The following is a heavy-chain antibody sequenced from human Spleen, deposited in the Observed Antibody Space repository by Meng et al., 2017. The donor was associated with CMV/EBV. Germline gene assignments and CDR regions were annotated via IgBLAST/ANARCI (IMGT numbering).Heavy chain of an antibody. V-gene: IGHV4-59*08. CDR3: ARQASSGPMNWFDP. D-gene: IGHD6-19*01. CDR1: GVSISPYY. Sequence: GSLRLSCTVSGVSISPYYWTWVRQPPGKGLEWIGYVDYDGDIYYNPSLRSRVTISVDTSKNQFSLKLSSVTAADTAVYYCARQASSGPMNWFDPWGQGTLVTVSS. CDR2: VDYDGDI. J-gene: IGHJ5*02.